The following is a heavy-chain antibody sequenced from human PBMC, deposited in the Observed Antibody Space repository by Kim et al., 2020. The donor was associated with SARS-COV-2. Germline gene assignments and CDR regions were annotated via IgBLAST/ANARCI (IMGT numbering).Heavy chain of an antibody. D-gene: IGHD6-6*01. CDR3: AGGGDSSSSIPPPLDY. Sequence: GGSLRLSCAASGFNVSSNYMSWVRQAPGKGLEWVSVIYSGGSTYYADSVKGRFTISRDNSKNTLYLQMNSLRAEDTAVYYCAGGGDSSSSIPPPLDYWGQGTLVTVSS. CDR2: IYSGGST. CDR1: GFNVSSNY. J-gene: IGHJ4*02. V-gene: IGHV3-53*01.